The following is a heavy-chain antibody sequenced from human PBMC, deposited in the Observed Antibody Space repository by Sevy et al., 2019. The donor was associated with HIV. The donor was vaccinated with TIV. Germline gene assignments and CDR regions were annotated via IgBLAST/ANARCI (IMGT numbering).Heavy chain of an antibody. D-gene: IGHD2-15*01. CDR2: INPNSGGT. V-gene: IGHV1-2*06. CDR1: GYTFTGYY. J-gene: IGHJ4*01. Sequence: ASVKVSCKASGYTFTGYYMHWVRQAPGQGLEWMGRINPNSGGTNYAQKFQGRVTMTRDTSISTAYMELSRLRSDDTAVYYCATRTYCSGGSCLGGVDYWGQEPWSPSPQ. CDR3: ATRTYCSGGSCLGGVDY.